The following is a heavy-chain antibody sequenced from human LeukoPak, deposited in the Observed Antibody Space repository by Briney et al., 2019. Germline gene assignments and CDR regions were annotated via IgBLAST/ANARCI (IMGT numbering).Heavy chain of an antibody. D-gene: IGHD2-21*02. V-gene: IGHV3-23*01. J-gene: IGHJ3*02. Sequence: PGGSLRLSCAASGFTFSSYAMSWVRQAPGKGLEWVSAISGSGGSTYCADSVKGRFTISRDNSKNTLYLQMNSLRAEDTAVYYCAKGYGHCGGDCYDAFDIWGQGTMVTVSS. CDR2: ISGSGGST. CDR3: AKGYGHCGGDCYDAFDI. CDR1: GFTFSSYA.